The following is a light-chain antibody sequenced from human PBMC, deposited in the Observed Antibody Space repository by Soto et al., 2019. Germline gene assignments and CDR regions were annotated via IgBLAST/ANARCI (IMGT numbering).Light chain of an antibody. V-gene: IGKV3D-15*01. CDR1: HSVGSN. Sequence: EIVMTQSPATLSVSPGDRVTLSCRASHSVGSNLAWYQQKPGQAPSLLNYGSTTRATGIPARCSGSGSRTEFTPTISIQQSEYFAYYYYQQYNNRCTFGQGTKVDIK. J-gene: IGKJ1*01. CDR3: QQYNNRCT. CDR2: GST.